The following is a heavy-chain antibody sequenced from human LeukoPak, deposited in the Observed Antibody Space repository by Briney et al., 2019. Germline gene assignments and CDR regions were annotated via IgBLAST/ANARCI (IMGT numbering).Heavy chain of an antibody. CDR1: GGTFRSYA. Sequence: ASVKVSCKASGGTFRSYAISWVRQAPAQGLEWMGRIVPMIGTANYAQKFQGRVTIITDESTSTAYMELSSLRSEDTAVYYCARDGADHYMDVWGKGTTVTVSS. J-gene: IGHJ6*03. CDR3: ARDGADHYMDV. D-gene: IGHD3-16*01. CDR2: IVPMIGTA. V-gene: IGHV1-69*05.